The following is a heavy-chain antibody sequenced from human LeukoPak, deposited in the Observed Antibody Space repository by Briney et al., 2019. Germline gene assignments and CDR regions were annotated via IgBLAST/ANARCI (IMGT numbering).Heavy chain of an antibody. CDR1: GYTFTGYY. CDR2: INPNSGGT. D-gene: IGHD6-13*01. V-gene: IGHV1-2*04. Sequence: ASVKVSCKASGYTFTGYYMHWVRQAPGQGLEWMGWINPNSGGTNYAQKFQGWVTMTRDTSISTAYMELSRLRSDDTAVYYCARAVFPGIAAAGTMDYWGQGTLVTVSS. J-gene: IGHJ4*02. CDR3: ARAVFPGIAAAGTMDY.